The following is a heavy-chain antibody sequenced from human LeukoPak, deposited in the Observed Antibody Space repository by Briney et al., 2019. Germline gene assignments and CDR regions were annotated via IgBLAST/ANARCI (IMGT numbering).Heavy chain of an antibody. J-gene: IGHJ6*04. CDR2: ISRSSGYI. V-gene: IGHV3-21*01. CDR1: GFTFSTYS. CDR3: AELGITMIGGV. D-gene: IGHD3-10*02. Sequence: GGSLRLSCAASGFTFSTYSMNWARQAPGKGLEWVSSISRSSGYIYYADSVKGRFTLSRDNAKNSLYLQMNSLRAEDTAVYYCAELGITMIGGVWGKGTTVTISS.